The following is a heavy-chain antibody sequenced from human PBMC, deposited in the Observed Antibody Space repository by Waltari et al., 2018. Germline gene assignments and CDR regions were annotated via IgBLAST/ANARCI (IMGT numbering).Heavy chain of an antibody. V-gene: IGHV1-69*12. CDR1: GGTFSSYA. J-gene: IGHJ6*02. D-gene: IGHD2-15*01. CDR3: ARDRCSGGSCYSLSIYYGMDV. CDR2: IIPNFGTA. Sequence: QVQLVQSGAEVKKPGSSVKVSCKASGGTFSSYAISWVRQAPGQGLEWMGGIIPNFGTANYAQKFQGRVTITADESTSTAYMELSSLRSEDTAVYYCARDRCSGGSCYSLSIYYGMDVWGQGTTVTVSS.